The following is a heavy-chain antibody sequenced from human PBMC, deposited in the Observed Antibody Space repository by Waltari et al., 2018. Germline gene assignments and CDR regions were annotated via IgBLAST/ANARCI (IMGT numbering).Heavy chain of an antibody. D-gene: IGHD5-12*01. Sequence: QVQLQQWGAGLLKPSETLSLTCAVYGGSFIDYYWSWIRQPPGKGLEWLREINHSGTTYYNPSLKSRVTISLDLSKNQFSLKLTSVTAADTAVYYCARGRGSPIYHYYYMDVWGKGTTVTIS. J-gene: IGHJ6*03. CDR1: GGSFIDYY. CDR2: INHSGTT. V-gene: IGHV4-34*01. CDR3: ARGRGSPIYHYYYMDV.